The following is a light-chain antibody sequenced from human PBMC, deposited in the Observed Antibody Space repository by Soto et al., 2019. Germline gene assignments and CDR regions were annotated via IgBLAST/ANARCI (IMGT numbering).Light chain of an antibody. CDR1: QSVTSSN. CDR3: QQYDTSPLT. CDR2: GAS. J-gene: IGKJ4*01. Sequence: EIVLTQSPGTLSLSPGERVTLSCRASQSVTSSNLAWYQQKPGQAPSLLISGASTRATGIPDRFIGSGSGTDITLTISRLEPEDFAVYYCQQYDTSPLTFGGGTKVEI. V-gene: IGKV3-20*01.